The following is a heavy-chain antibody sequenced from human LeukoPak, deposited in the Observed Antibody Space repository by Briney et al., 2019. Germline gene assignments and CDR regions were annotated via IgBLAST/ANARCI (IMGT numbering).Heavy chain of an antibody. Sequence: VSGPTLVNPTETLTLTCTVSGFSLSNARLGVSWIRQPPGKALEWLAHIFSNDEKSYSTSLKSRLTISKDTSKSQVVLTMTNMDPVDTATYFCARRTAGLRKFDYWGQGTLVTVSS. J-gene: IGHJ4*02. CDR3: ARRTAGLRKFDY. CDR2: IFSNDEK. V-gene: IGHV2-26*01. CDR1: GFSLSNARLG. D-gene: IGHD5-12*01.